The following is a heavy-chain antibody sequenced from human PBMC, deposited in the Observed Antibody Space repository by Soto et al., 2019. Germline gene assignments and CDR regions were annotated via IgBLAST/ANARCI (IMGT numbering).Heavy chain of an antibody. Sequence: SETLSLTCTVSGGSVSSGSYYWSWIRQPPGKGLEWIGYIYYSGSTNYNPSLKSRVTISVDTSKNQFSLKLSSVTAADTAVYYCARATTYYYDSSGYYSGIWFDPWGQGTLVTVSS. V-gene: IGHV4-61*01. CDR1: GGSVSSGSYY. CDR3: ARATTYYYDSSGYYSGIWFDP. J-gene: IGHJ5*02. D-gene: IGHD3-22*01. CDR2: IYYSGST.